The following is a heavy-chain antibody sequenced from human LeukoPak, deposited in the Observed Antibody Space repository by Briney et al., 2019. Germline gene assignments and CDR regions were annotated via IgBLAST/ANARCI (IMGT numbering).Heavy chain of an antibody. D-gene: IGHD2-15*01. CDR3: ATGKGYCSGGSCYTD. Sequence: GESLKISCKGSGYSFSNYWIGWVRQMPGKGLEWMGIIYPDESDTRYSPSFQGQVTISADKSISTAYLQWSSLKASDSAMYYCATGKGYCSGGSCYTDWGQGTLVTVSS. J-gene: IGHJ4*02. CDR2: IYPDESDT. V-gene: IGHV5-51*01. CDR1: GYSFSNYW.